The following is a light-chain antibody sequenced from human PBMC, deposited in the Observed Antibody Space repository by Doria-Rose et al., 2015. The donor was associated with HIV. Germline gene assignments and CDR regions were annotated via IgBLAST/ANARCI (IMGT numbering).Light chain of an antibody. Sequence: TQSPGTLSLSPGERATLSCRASQSFSSTYLAWYQQKPGQAPSLLIYDGSTRATGIPDRFSASGSGTDFTLSVNRLEPEDFALYYCHQYGTSWTFGQGTKVEI. CDR1: QSFSSTY. J-gene: IGKJ1*01. V-gene: IGKV3-20*01. CDR3: HQYGTSWT. CDR2: DGS.